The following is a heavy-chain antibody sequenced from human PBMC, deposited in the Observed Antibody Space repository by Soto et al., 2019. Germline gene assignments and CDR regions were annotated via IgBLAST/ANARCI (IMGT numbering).Heavy chain of an antibody. D-gene: IGHD6-19*01. J-gene: IGHJ4*02. CDR3: AKDKTLSGWYAFDY. Sequence: EVQLVESGGGLVQPGRSLRLSCAASGFTFDDYAMHWVRQAPGKGLEWVSGISWNSGSIGYADSVKGRFTISRDNAKTSLYLEMNSLGAEDTALYYCAKDKTLSGWYAFDYWGQGTLVTVSS. CDR2: ISWNSGSI. V-gene: IGHV3-9*01. CDR1: GFTFDDYA.